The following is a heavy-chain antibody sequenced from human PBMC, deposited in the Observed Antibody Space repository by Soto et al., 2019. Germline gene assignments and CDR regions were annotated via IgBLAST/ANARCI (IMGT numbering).Heavy chain of an antibody. V-gene: IGHV4-34*01. J-gene: IGHJ6*03. D-gene: IGHD3-3*01. CDR1: GGSFSGYY. CDR3: ARGLSGTIFGVVITRHTRTPYYYYMDV. CDR2: INHSGST. Sequence: PSETLSLTCAVYGGSFSGYYWSWIRQPPGKGLEWIGEINHSGSTNYNPSLKSRVTISVDTSKNQFSLKLSSVTAADTAVYYCARGLSGTIFGVVITRHTRTPYYYYMDVWGKGTTVTVSS.